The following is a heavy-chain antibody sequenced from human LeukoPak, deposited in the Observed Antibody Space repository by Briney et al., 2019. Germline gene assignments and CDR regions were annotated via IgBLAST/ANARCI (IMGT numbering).Heavy chain of an antibody. V-gene: IGHV3-30*02. CDR3: AKDREDIVTATVLVYYYYMDV. Sequence: PGGSLRLSCAASGFTFSSYGMHWVRQAPGKGLEWVAFIRYDGSNKYYADSVKGRFTISRDNSKNTLYLQMNSLRAEDTAVYYCAKDREDIVTATVLVYYYYMDVWGKGTTVTISS. D-gene: IGHD2-15*01. CDR2: IRYDGSNK. J-gene: IGHJ6*03. CDR1: GFTFSSYG.